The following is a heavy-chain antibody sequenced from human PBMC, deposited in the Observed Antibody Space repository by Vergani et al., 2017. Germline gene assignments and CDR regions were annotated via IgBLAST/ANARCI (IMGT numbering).Heavy chain of an antibody. J-gene: IGHJ6*02. D-gene: IGHD5-12*01. CDR1: GGSISSGGYY. V-gene: IGHV4-31*11. Sequence: QVQLQESGPGLVKPSGTLSLTCAVSGGSISSGGYYWSWIRQHPGKGLEWIGYIYYSGSTYYNPSLKSRVTISVDTSKNQFSLKLSSVTAADTAMYYCARWEFSGYDAYYYGMDVWGQGTTVTVSS. CDR3: ARWEFSGYDAYYYGMDV. CDR2: IYYSGST.